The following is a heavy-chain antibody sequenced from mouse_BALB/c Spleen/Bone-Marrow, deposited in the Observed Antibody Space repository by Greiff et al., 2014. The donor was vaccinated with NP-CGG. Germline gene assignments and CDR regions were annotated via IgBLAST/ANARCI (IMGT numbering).Heavy chain of an antibody. Sequence: QVQLKQSGAELLMPGASVKMSCKASGYTFTDYWMHWGEQRPGQGLEWIGAIDTSDSYTSYNQKFKGKATLTVDESSSTAYMQLSSLTSEDSAVYYCARGDWDDAYWGQGTLVTVSA. J-gene: IGHJ3*01. V-gene: IGHV1-69*01. D-gene: IGHD4-1*01. CDR2: IDTSDSYT. CDR1: GYTFTDYW. CDR3: ARGDWDDAY.